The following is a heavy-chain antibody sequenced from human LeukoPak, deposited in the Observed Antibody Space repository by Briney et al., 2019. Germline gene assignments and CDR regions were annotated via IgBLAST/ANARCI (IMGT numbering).Heavy chain of an antibody. CDR3: ARMQYSGSYHRATPFDY. J-gene: IGHJ4*02. CDR1: GFTFSSYS. Sequence: GGSLRLSCAASGFTFSSYSMNWVRQAPGKGLEWVSYISSSSSTIYYADSVKGRFTISRDNAKNSLYLQMNSLRAEDTAVYYCARMQYSGSYHRATPFDYWGQGTLVTVSS. CDR2: ISSSSSTI. D-gene: IGHD3-10*01. V-gene: IGHV3-48*01.